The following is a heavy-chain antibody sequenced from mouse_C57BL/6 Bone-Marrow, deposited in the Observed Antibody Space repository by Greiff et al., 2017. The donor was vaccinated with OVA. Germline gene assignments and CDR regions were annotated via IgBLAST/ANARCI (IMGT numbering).Heavy chain of an antibody. CDR3: ARDGGYYYGSSSYYYAMDY. Sequence: EVQLQESGGGLVKPGGSLKLSCAASGFTFSSYAMSWVRQTPEKRLEWVATISDGGSYTYYPDSVNYRFTISRDNAKNNLYLQMSHLKSEDTAMYYCARDGGYYYGSSSYYYAMDYWGQGTSVTVSS. CDR1: GFTFSSYA. CDR2: ISDGGSYT. D-gene: IGHD1-1*01. J-gene: IGHJ4*01. V-gene: IGHV5-4*01.